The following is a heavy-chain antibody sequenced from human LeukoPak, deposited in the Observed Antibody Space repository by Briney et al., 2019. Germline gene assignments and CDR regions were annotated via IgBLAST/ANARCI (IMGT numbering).Heavy chain of an antibody. Sequence: GGSLRLSCAASGFTFSSYGMSWVRQAPGKGLEWVSAISGSGGSTYYADSVKGRFTISRDNSKNTLYLQMNSLRAEDTAVCYCAKGDTALLGYMDVWGKGTTVTISS. J-gene: IGHJ6*03. V-gene: IGHV3-23*01. CDR1: GFTFSSYG. CDR3: AKGDTALLGYMDV. CDR2: ISGSGGST. D-gene: IGHD5-18*01.